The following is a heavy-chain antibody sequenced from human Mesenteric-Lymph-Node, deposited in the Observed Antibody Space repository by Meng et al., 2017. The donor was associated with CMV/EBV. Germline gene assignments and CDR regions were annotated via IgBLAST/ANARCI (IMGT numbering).Heavy chain of an antibody. D-gene: IGHD5-12*01. Sequence: GESLKISCAASGFTFSRYEMNWVRQAPGKGLEWVSSISSSGSTTYYADSVKGRFTISRDDAKNSLHLQMNSLRVEDTAVYYCARVGRGSGHEYDYWGQGTLVTVSS. V-gene: IGHV3-48*03. CDR2: ISSSGSTT. CDR1: GFTFSRYE. CDR3: ARVGRGSGHEYDY. J-gene: IGHJ4*02.